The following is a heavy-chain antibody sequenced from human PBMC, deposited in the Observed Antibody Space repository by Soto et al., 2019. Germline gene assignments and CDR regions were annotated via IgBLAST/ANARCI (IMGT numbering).Heavy chain of an antibody. CDR2: ISWNSGSI. J-gene: IGHJ6*02. V-gene: IGHV3-9*01. CDR1: GFTFDDYA. CDR3: AVSIAARGYYYYGMDV. Sequence: PGGSLRLSCAASGFTFDDYAMHWVRQAPGKGLEWVSGISWNSGSIGYADSVKGRFTISRDNAKNSLYLQMNSLRAEDTALYYCAVSIAARGYYYYGMDVWGQGTTVTVSS. D-gene: IGHD6-6*01.